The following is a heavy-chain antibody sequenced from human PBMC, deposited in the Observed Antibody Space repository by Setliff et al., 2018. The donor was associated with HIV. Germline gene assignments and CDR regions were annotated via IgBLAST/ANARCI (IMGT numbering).Heavy chain of an antibody. Sequence: PGGSLRLSCAVSGFTFSSYPMTWVRQAPGKGLEWVANINQDGTATFYVDSVQGRFTISRDNAQNSLYLQVNSLRVEDTAVYFCARDHVVNGFDVWGQGTMVTVSS. CDR1: GFTFSSYP. D-gene: IGHD1-1*01. V-gene: IGHV3-7*01. J-gene: IGHJ3*01. CDR2: INQDGTAT. CDR3: ARDHVVNGFDV.